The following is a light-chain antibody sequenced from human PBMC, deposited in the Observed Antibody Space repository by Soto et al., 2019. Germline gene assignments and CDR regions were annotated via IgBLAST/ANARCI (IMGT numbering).Light chain of an antibody. J-gene: IGKJ5*01. CDR2: AAS. Sequence: DIQMTQSPSSVSASVGDRVTITCRTSQGISSWLAWYQQKPGKAPRLLIYAASSLQSGVPSRFSGSGSGTDFTLTISSLEPEDFAVYYCQQRSNWPTFGQGTRLEIK. CDR1: QGISSW. V-gene: IGKV1-12*01. CDR3: QQRSNWPT.